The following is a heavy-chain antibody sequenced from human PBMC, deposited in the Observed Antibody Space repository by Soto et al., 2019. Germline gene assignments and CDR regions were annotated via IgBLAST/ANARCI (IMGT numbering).Heavy chain of an antibody. D-gene: IGHD1-20*01. CDR1: GFTFSIYW. CDR2: IDSDGSST. Sequence: PAGSLRLSCAASGFTFSIYWMHWVRQAPGKGLVWVSRIDSDGSSTTYADSVKGRFTISRDNAKNTLYLQITSLRAEDQAGYYCARITGTNDDWGQGT. J-gene: IGHJ4*02. V-gene: IGHV3-74*01. CDR3: ARITGTNDD.